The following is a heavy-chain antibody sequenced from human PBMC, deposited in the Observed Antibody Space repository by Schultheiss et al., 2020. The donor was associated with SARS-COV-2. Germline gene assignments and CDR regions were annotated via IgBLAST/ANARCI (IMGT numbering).Heavy chain of an antibody. CDR3: AKGEDTIFGVVTDY. CDR2: ISGSGGST. CDR1: GFTFSSYA. V-gene: IGHV3-23*01. Sequence: GESLKISCAASGFTFSSYAMSWVRQAPGKGLEWVSAISGSGGSTYYADSVKGRFTISRDNAKNTLYLQMNSLRAEDTAVYYCAKGEDTIFGVVTDYWGQGTLVTVSS. D-gene: IGHD3-3*01. J-gene: IGHJ4*02.